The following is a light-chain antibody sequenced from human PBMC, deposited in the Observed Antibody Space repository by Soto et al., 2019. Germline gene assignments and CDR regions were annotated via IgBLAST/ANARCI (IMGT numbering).Light chain of an antibody. J-gene: IGKJ1*01. CDR3: QHYNNWPPWT. CDR1: HSVSSN. CDR2: AAS. V-gene: IGKV3-15*01. Sequence: EIVMTQSLATLSVSPGERATLSCRASHSVSSNLAWYQQKPGQAPRLLIYAASTRATGIPARFSGSGSGTDFTLTISSLQSEDFAVYYCQHYNNWPPWTFGQGTKVDIK.